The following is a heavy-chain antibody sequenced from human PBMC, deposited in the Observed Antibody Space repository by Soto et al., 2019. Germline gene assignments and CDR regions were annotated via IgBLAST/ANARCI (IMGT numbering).Heavy chain of an antibody. Sequence: PRGSLWRSCAASVFTFTHYRIHWVRQPPGKGLEWVGRINSDGARIEYGDSVKGRFTISRDNAHNMVFLQMNSLTDEDSGIYFCARAGEWNYVQDFWGKGTLVTV. CDR3: ARAGEWNYVQDF. V-gene: IGHV3-74*03. D-gene: IGHD3-16*01. CDR2: INSDGARI. J-gene: IGHJ4*02. CDR1: VFTFTHYR.